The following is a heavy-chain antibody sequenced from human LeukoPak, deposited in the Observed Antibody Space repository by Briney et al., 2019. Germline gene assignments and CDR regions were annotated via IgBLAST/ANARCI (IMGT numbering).Heavy chain of an antibody. CDR3: ARHSAALDSFDI. CDR1: GYTFTNFW. J-gene: IGHJ3*02. Sequence: GESLKISCKASGYTFTNFWIGWVRQMPERGLQYMGMISPGDSDVRFNPSFQGQVTMSVDKSFNTAYLQWSSLRASDTAIYYCARHSAALDSFDIWGPGTMVAVSS. D-gene: IGHD3-10*01. CDR2: ISPGDSDV. V-gene: IGHV5-51*01.